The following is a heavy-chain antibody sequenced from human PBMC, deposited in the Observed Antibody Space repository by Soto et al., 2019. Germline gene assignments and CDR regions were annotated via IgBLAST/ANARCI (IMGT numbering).Heavy chain of an antibody. D-gene: IGHD1-1*01. V-gene: IGHV4-59*01. CDR1: GCSISSYY. CDR2: IYYSGST. J-gene: IGHJ4*02. CDR3: ARLATRYYFDY. Sequence: PSETLSLTCTVSGCSISSYYWSWIRQPPGKGLEWIGYIYYSGSTNYNPSLKSRVTISVDTSKNQFSLKMSSVTAADTAVYYCARLATRYYFDYWGQETLVTVSS.